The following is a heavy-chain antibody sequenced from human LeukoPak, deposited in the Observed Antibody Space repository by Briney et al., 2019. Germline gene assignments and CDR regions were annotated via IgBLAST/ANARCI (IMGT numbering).Heavy chain of an antibody. Sequence: ASVKVSCTASGYTFPIYSMHWVRQAPGQGLEWMGIINPTGGSTTYAQKFQGRVTMTRDTSTSTVYMELSSLRSDDTAVYYCARTAARRFDYWGQGTLVTVSS. D-gene: IGHD6-6*01. CDR2: INPTGGST. CDR1: GYTFPIYS. V-gene: IGHV1-46*01. J-gene: IGHJ4*02. CDR3: ARTAARRFDY.